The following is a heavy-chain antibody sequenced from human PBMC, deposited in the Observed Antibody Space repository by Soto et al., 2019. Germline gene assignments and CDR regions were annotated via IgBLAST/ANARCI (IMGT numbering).Heavy chain of an antibody. CDR1: GGSISSGDYY. J-gene: IGHJ4*02. CDR3: AREDRAAGGVDY. CDR2: IYYSGAT. D-gene: IGHD6-13*01. V-gene: IGHV4-30-4*08. Sequence: SETLSLTCTVSGGSISSGDYYWSWIRPPPGKGLEWIGYIYYSGATYYTPPLKSRVTKSVDTSNNQFSLQLSSLTAADTAVYYCAREDRAAGGVDYWGQGTLGTVSS.